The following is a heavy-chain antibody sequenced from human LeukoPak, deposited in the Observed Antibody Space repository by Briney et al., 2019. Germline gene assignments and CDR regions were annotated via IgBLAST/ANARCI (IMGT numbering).Heavy chain of an antibody. Sequence: SVKVSCKASGGTFSSYAISWVRQAPGQGVEWMGGIIPIFGTANYAQKFQGRVTITADNSTSTAYMELSSLRSEDTAVYYCARGPHPTVTTQDAFDIWGQGTMVTVSS. J-gene: IGHJ3*02. V-gene: IGHV1-69*06. CDR2: IIPIFGTA. D-gene: IGHD4-17*01. CDR3: ARGPHPTVTTQDAFDI. CDR1: GGTFSSYA.